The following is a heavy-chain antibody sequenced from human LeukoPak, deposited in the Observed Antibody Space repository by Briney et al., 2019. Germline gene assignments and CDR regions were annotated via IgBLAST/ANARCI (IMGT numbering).Heavy chain of an antibody. D-gene: IGHD1-26*01. CDR2: IIPIFGTA. J-gene: IGHJ5*02. V-gene: IGHV1-69*06. Sequence: ASVRVSCKASGGTFSSYAISWVRQAPGQGLEWMGGIIPIFGTANYAQKFQGRVTITADKSTSTAYMELSSLRSEDTAVYYCARGGSYSQNWFDPWGQGTLVTVSS. CDR3: ARGGSYSQNWFDP. CDR1: GGTFSSYA.